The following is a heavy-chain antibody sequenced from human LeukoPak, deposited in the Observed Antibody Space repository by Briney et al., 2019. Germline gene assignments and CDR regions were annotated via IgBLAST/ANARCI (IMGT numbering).Heavy chain of an antibody. V-gene: IGHV4-59*01. Sequence: SETLSLTYTVSGGSISSYYWSWIRQPPGKGLEWIGYIYYSGSTNYNPSLKSRVTISVDTSKNQFSLKLSSVTAADTAVYYCARDSMITFGGVRYYYYMDVWGKGTTVTVSS. D-gene: IGHD3-16*01. CDR1: GGSISSYY. CDR2: IYYSGST. J-gene: IGHJ6*03. CDR3: ARDSMITFGGVRYYYYMDV.